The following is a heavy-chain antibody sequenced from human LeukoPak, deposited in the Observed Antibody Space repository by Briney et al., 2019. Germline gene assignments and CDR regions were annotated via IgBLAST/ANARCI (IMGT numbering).Heavy chain of an antibody. Sequence: GGSLRLSCAASGLTFSSYWMSWVRQAPGKGLEWVANIKQDGSEQYCVDSVRGRFTISRDNAKNSLYLQMSSLRAEDTAVYYCASGGLTTVTPADYWGQGTLVAVSS. J-gene: IGHJ4*02. CDR2: IKQDGSEQ. V-gene: IGHV3-7*03. CDR3: ASGGLTTVTPADY. D-gene: IGHD4-17*01. CDR1: GLTFSSYW.